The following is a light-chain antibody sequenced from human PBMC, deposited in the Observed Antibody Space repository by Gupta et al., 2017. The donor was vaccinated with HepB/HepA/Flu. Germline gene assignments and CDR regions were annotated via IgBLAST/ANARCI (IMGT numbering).Light chain of an antibody. CDR1: NIGSKR. J-gene: IGLJ2*01. CDR3: QGCYSSSDHRV. Sequence: SSVLTQPPSVSVAPGAPASVTRGGNNIGSKRVRWYQQTPGPSPVLVVYDDSNRPSVFPDRFSGSNSGNTATLTISRVYGGDEADYYCQGCYSSSDHRVFGGGTRLTVL. V-gene: IGLV3-21*02. CDR2: DDS.